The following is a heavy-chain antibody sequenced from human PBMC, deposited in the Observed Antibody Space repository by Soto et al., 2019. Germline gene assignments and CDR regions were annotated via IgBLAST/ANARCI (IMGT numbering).Heavy chain of an antibody. Sequence: HSETLSLTCTVSSGAISSSPYYWGWIRQPPGKWLEWIGSIYYSGSTYYNLFLKSRVTMSVDTSKKQFSLKLSSVTAADTAVYYCARSKFRYNSVWGSYRPNWFDPWGQGTLVTVYS. J-gene: IGHJ5*02. D-gene: IGHD3-16*02. V-gene: IGHV4-39*01. CDR2: IYYSGST. CDR3: ARSKFRYNSVWGSYRPNWFDP. CDR1: SGAISSSPYY.